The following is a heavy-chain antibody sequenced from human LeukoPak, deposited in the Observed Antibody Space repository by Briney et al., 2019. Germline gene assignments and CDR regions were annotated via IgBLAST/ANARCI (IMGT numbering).Heavy chain of an antibody. CDR1: GGTFSSYA. Sequence: GASVKVSCKAAGGTFSSYAISWWRQAPGQEVEGWGGFIPFFGTANYEQKFQGRVTITADKTTSTAYMELSSLRSDDTAEYYCASFVPYGEHAFDIWGQGTMVTVSS. J-gene: IGHJ3*02. CDR3: ASFVPYGEHAFDI. CDR2: FIPFFGTA. D-gene: IGHD4-17*01. V-gene: IGHV1-69*06.